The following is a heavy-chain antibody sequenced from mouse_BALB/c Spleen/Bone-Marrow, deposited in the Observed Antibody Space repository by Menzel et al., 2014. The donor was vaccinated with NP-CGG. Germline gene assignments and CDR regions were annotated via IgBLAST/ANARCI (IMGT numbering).Heavy chain of an antibody. CDR1: GYSITSGYS. J-gene: IGHJ4*01. CDR3: ARRGDYYGNYADY. Sequence: VQLQQSGPDLVKPSQSLSLTCTVTGYSITSGYSWHWIRQFPGNKLEWMSYIRYSGSTNYNPSLKSRISITRDTSKNHFFLQLNSVTTEDTATYYCARRGDYYGNYADYWGQGTSVTVSS. V-gene: IGHV3-1*02. CDR2: IRYSGST. D-gene: IGHD2-1*01.